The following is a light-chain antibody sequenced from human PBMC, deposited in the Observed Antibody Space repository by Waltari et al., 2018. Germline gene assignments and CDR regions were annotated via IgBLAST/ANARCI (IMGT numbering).Light chain of an antibody. Sequence: SYELTQPPSVSVSPGQTARITCSGDALPKQYAYWYQQKPGQAPVLLIYKDSQRPSGIPERFSASSSATTGTLTIIGVQAEDEADYYCQSADSSSMYWVFGGGTKLTVL. CDR2: KDS. CDR1: ALPKQY. J-gene: IGLJ3*02. V-gene: IGLV3-25*03. CDR3: QSADSSSMYWV.